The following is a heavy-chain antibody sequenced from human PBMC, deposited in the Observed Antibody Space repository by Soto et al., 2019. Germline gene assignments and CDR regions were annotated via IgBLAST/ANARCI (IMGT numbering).Heavy chain of an antibody. CDR1: GFTFSSYW. J-gene: IGHJ5*02. CDR3: AMEVIGVYGGNSNWFDP. D-gene: IGHD2-21*02. CDR2: IYSDGSST. V-gene: IGHV3-74*01. Sequence: EVQLVESGGGLVQPGGSLRLSCAASGFTFSSYWMHWVRQAPGKGLVWVSRIYSDGSSTSYADSVKGRFTISRDNAKNTLYLQMNSRRAEDTAVYSGAMEVIGVYGGNSNWFDPWGQGTLVTVSS.